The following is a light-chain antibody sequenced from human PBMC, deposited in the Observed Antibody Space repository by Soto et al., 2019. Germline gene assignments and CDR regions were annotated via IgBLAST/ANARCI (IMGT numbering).Light chain of an antibody. CDR2: EAS. Sequence: DIQMTQSPSTLSASVGDRVTITCRASQTFGRWLAWFQQKPGKAPKLLIYEASNLQSGVPSRFSGSGSGTKFTLTISSLQPDDFATYYCQQYNSYWTFGQGTKVDIK. CDR3: QQYNSYWT. V-gene: IGKV1-5*03. CDR1: QTFGRW. J-gene: IGKJ1*01.